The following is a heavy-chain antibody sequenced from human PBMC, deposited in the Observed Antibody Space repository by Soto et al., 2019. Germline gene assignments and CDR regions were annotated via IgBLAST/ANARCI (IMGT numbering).Heavy chain of an antibody. CDR3: AKDPLVGATSVGAFDI. J-gene: IGHJ3*02. V-gene: IGHV3-23*01. CDR2: ISGSGGST. D-gene: IGHD1-26*01. Sequence: GGSLMVSCSSSGFTFSSYSVNWVRQAPGKGLEWVSAISGSGGSTYYADSVKGRFTISRDNSKNTLYLQMNSLRAEDTAVYYCAKDPLVGATSVGAFDIWGQGTTVTVSS. CDR1: GFTFSSYS.